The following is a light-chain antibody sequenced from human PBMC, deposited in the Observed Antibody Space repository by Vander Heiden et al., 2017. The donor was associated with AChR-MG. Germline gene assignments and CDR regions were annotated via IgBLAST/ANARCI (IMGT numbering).Light chain of an antibody. J-gene: IGKJ4*01. V-gene: IGKV1-39*01. CDR3: QQSYSNLS. Sequence: DIHLTQSPSSLSASVGDRVTIRCRASHNVGMYLNWYQQKPGQAPRLLIYAVSTLQSGVPSRFSGSGSGTEFNLAIRSLQPEDFATYYCQQSYSNLSFGGGTKVDI. CDR2: AVS. CDR1: HNVGMY.